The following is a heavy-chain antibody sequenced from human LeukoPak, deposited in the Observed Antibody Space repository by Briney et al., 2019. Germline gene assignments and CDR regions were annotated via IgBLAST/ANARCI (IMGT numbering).Heavy chain of an antibody. CDR3: ASLGGIVGASYYFDY. CDR1: GFTVSSNY. CDR2: IYSGGST. V-gene: IGHV3-53*01. D-gene: IGHD1-26*01. Sequence: PGGSLRLSCAASGFTVSSNYMSWVRQAPGKGLEWVSVIYSGGSTYYADSVKGRFTIYRDNSKNTLYLQMSSLRAEDTAVYYCASLGGIVGASYYFDYWGQGTLVTVSS. J-gene: IGHJ4*02.